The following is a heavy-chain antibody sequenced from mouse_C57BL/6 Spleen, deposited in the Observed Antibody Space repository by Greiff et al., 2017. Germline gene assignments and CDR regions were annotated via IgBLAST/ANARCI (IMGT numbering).Heavy chain of an antibody. J-gene: IGHJ2*01. D-gene: IGHD3-2*02. Sequence: EVKLMESGPELVKPGASVKISCKASGYSFTDYNMNWVKQSNGKSLEWIGVINPNYGTTSYNQKFKGKATLTVDQSSSTAYMQLNSLTSEDSAVYYCARSYSGGGLYYFDYWGQGTTLTVSS. CDR2: INPNYGTT. V-gene: IGHV1-39*01. CDR1: GYSFTDYN. CDR3: ARSYSGGGLYYFDY.